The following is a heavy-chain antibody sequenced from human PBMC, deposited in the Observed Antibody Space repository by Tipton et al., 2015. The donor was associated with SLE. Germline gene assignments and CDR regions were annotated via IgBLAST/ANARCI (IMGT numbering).Heavy chain of an antibody. J-gene: IGHJ4*02. D-gene: IGHD6-13*01. CDR2: IDRSGNT. CDR1: GGSFSAYY. V-gene: IGHV4-34*01. CDR3: ARGGTWYAIDY. Sequence: TLSLTCAVFGGSFSAYYWSWVRQPPGKGLEWIGEIDRSGNTNYSPSLKSRVTISVDTSNNQFSLKLTSVTAADTAVYHCARGGTWYAIDYWGQGTLVTVSS.